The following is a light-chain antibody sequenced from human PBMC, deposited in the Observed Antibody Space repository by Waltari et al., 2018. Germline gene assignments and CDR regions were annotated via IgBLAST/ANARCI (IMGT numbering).Light chain of an antibody. Sequence: QSVLTQSPSASGTPGQRVTISCSGSSSNIGDNVVNWYQQLPGKAPKLLIYRNDQRPSGVPDRFSASKSGTSASLAISGLQSEDEADYYCQVWDANTDPGVFGTGTEVTVL. CDR2: RND. CDR3: QVWDANTDPGV. J-gene: IGLJ1*01. V-gene: IGLV1-44*01. CDR1: SSNIGDNV.